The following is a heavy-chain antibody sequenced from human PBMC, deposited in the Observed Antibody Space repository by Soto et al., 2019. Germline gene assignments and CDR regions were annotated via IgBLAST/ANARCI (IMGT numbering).Heavy chain of an antibody. CDR3: AGRV. V-gene: IGHV3-23*01. J-gene: IGHJ4*02. CDR1: GFTFSHYP. Sequence: VQVSESGGGLVQPGVSLRLSCALSGFTFSHYPMNWVRQAPGKGLEWVSGISAGGDRTYYADSVKGRFTIFRDNSKNSVSLQMNSLRVEDTAVYYCAGRVWGQGTLVTVSS. CDR2: ISAGGDRT.